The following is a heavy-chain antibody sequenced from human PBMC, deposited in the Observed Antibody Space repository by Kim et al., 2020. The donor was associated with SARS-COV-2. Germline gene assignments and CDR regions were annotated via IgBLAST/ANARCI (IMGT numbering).Heavy chain of an antibody. V-gene: IGHV3-21*01. J-gene: IGHJ6*02. CDR1: GFFLSTDS. Sequence: GGSLRLSCEASGFFLSTDSMHWVRQAPGKGLEWVSSISGDSRYIYYADSVRGRLTVSRDNAKRSLYLQMNGLGVDDTAVYYCASGPLQGGMDVWGQGTKAPVSS. CDR2: ISGDSRYI. CDR3: ASGPLQGGMDV. D-gene: IGHD2-15*01.